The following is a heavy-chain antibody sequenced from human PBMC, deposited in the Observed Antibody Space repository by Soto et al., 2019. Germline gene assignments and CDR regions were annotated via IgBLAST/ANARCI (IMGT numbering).Heavy chain of an antibody. J-gene: IGHJ4*02. V-gene: IGHV3-33*01. CDR1: GFTFSSYG. D-gene: IGHD6-13*01. CDR3: ARNLIAVAGSFDY. CDR2: IWYDGSNK. Sequence: QVQMVESGGGVVQPGRSLRLSCVASGFTFSSYGMHWVRQAPGKGLEWVAVIWYDGSNKYYADSVKGRFTISRDNSKNTLYLQMNSLRAEDTAVYYCARNLIAVAGSFDYWGQGTLVTVSS.